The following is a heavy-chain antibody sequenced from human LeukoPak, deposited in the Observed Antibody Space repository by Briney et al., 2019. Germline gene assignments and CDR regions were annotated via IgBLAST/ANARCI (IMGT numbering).Heavy chain of an antibody. CDR1: GFIFSNDW. CDR2: IKSNGDYGTA. D-gene: IGHD7-27*01. Sequence: PGGSLRLSCAASGFIFSNDWMSRVRQAPGKGLEWVGRIKSNGDYGTADYAAPVKGSFTISRDDSKNTLYLQMYSLKTEDTAVYYCTKVGVLGNYYYAMDVWGQGTTVTVSS. J-gene: IGHJ6*02. V-gene: IGHV3-15*01. CDR3: TKVGVLGNYYYAMDV.